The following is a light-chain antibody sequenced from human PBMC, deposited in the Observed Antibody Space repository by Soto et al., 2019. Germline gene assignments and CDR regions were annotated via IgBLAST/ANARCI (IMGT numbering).Light chain of an antibody. J-gene: IGLJ2*01. Sequence: QSVLTQPASVSGSPGQSITISCTATSSDVGDYKYVSWYQQHPGKAPKLMIYDVSDRPSGVSNRFSGSKSANTASLTISGLQAEDEADYFCSSYPSSSSLVVFGGGTKLTVL. CDR1: SSDVGDYKY. CDR2: DVS. CDR3: SSYPSSSSLVV. V-gene: IGLV2-14*03.